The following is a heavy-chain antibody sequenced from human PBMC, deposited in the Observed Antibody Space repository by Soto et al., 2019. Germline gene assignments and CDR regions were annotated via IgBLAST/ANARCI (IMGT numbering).Heavy chain of an antibody. CDR2: IYYSGST. Sequence: ASETLSLTCTVSGGSISSYYWIWIRQPPGKGLEWIGYIYYSGSTNYNPSLKSRVTISVDTSKNQFSLKLSSVTAADTAVYYCARAGIPQVLFFTGGYYYGMDVWGQGTTVTVSS. V-gene: IGHV4-59*01. J-gene: IGHJ6*02. D-gene: IGHD2-2*01. CDR3: ARAGIPQVLFFTGGYYYGMDV. CDR1: GGSISSYY.